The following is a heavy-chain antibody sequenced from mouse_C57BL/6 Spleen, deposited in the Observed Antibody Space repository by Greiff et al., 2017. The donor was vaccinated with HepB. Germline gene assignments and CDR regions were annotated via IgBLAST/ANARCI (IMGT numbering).Heavy chain of an antibody. CDR1: GYTFTDYY. CDR3: AREGVTTVVADAMDY. J-gene: IGHJ4*01. V-gene: IGHV1-26*01. D-gene: IGHD1-1*01. CDR2: INPNNGGT. Sequence: VQLQQSGPELVKPGASVKISCKASGYTFTDYYMNWVKQSHGKSLEWIGDINPNNGGTSYNQKFKGKATLTVDKSSSTAYMELRSLTSEDSAVYYCAREGVTTVVADAMDYWGQGTSVTVSS.